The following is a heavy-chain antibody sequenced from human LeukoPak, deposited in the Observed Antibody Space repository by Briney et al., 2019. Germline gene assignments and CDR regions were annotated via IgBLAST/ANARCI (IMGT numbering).Heavy chain of an antibody. D-gene: IGHD3-10*01. Sequence: SVKVSCKASGGTFSSYAISWVRQAPRQGLEWMGRIIPILGIANYAQKFQGRVTITADKSTSTAYMELSSLRSEDTAVYYCARGCPLCYYGSGSYYLYYYYYGMDVWGQGTTVTVSS. J-gene: IGHJ6*02. CDR1: GGTFSSYA. CDR3: ARGCPLCYYGSGSYYLYYYYYGMDV. CDR2: IIPILGIA. V-gene: IGHV1-69*04.